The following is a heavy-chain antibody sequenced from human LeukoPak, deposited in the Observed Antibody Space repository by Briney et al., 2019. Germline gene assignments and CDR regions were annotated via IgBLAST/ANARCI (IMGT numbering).Heavy chain of an antibody. D-gene: IGHD3-16*01. CDR3: AKATLRAYFDY. V-gene: IGHV3-30*18. J-gene: IGHJ4*02. CDR1: GFTFSSYG. Sequence: GGSLRLSCAASGFTFSSYGMHWVRQAPGKGLEWVAVISYDGSNKYYADSVKGRFTISRDNSKNTLYLQMNSLRAEDTAVYYCAKATLRAYFDYWGQGTLVTVSS. CDR2: ISYDGSNK.